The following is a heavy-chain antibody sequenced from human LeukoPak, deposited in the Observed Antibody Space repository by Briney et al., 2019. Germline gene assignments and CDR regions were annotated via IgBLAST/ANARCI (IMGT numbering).Heavy chain of an antibody. V-gene: IGHV4-59*01. CDR3: ARELGAPRWISI. Sequence: PSETLSLTCTVSGGSISSYYWSWIRQPPGKGLEWIGYIYYSGSTNYNPSLKSRVTISVDTSKNQFSLKLTSVTAADTAVYYCARELGAPRWISIWGQGTMVTVSS. CDR1: GGSISSYY. CDR2: IYYSGST. D-gene: IGHD3-10*01. J-gene: IGHJ3*02.